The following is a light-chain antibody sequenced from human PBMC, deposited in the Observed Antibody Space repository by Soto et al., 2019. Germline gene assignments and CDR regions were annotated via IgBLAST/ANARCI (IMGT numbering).Light chain of an antibody. CDR1: QSISSW. CDR2: DAS. V-gene: IGKV1-5*01. J-gene: IGKJ5*01. CDR3: QQYNSYSIT. Sequence: DIQMTQYPSTLSASVGDRVTITCRASQSISSWLAWFQQKPGKAPNLLIYDASSLQSGVPSRFSSSGSGTQFTLTISSLQPDDFATYFCQQYNSYSITFGQGTRLEIK.